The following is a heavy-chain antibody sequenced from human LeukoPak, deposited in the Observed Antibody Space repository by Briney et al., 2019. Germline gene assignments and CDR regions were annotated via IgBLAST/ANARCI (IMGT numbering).Heavy chain of an antibody. J-gene: IGHJ6*04. CDR2: IKQDGSEK. D-gene: IGHD3-16*01. Sequence: GGSLRLSCAASGFTFSSYWMSWVRQAPGKGLEWVANIKQDGSEKYYVDSVKGRFTITRDNTKNSLYLQMNSLRAEDTAVYYCAREAPLVPFFLRCMDVWGKGTTVTVSS. V-gene: IGHV3-7*03. CDR3: AREAPLVPFFLRCMDV. CDR1: GFTFSSYW.